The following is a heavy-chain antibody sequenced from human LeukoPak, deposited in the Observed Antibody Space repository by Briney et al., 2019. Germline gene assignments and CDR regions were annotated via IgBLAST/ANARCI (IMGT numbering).Heavy chain of an antibody. J-gene: IGHJ4*02. CDR1: GGSISSSDYY. CDR3: TRHRCNGGSCYSGLDY. V-gene: IGHV4-39*01. D-gene: IGHD2-15*01. Sequence: SETLSLTCTVSGGSISSSDYYWGWIRQPPGEGLEWIGSIYYSGSTYYNPSLKSRVTISVDTSKNQFSLKLNSVTAADTAVYFCTRHRCNGGSCYSGLDYWGQGSLVTVSS. CDR2: IYYSGST.